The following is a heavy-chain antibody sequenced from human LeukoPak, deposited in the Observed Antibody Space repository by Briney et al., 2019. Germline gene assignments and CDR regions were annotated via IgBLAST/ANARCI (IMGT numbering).Heavy chain of an antibody. D-gene: IGHD5-18*01. CDR3: AKDLGYSYGCSDY. Sequence: PGGSLRLSCAASGFTFSSYAMSWVRQAPGKGLEWVSSLTAGGETTFYADSVEGRFTISRDNSKDTLYLQMNSLRAEDTAVYYCAKDLGYSYGCSDYWGQGTPVTVSS. CDR2: LTAGGETT. V-gene: IGHV3-23*01. J-gene: IGHJ4*02. CDR1: GFTFSSYA.